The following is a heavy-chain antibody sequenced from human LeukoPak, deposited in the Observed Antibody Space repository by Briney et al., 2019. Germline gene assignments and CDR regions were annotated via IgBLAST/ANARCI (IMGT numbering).Heavy chain of an antibody. J-gene: IGHJ4*02. CDR3: ATPTAGTWHFDY. Sequence: PGGSLRLSCAASGFTFSSYWMTWVRQAPGKGLGWVANIKQDASERYYVDSVKGRFTISRDNAKNSLYLQMNSLRAEDTAVYYCATPTAGTWHFDYWGQGTLVTVSS. CDR1: GFTFSSYW. D-gene: IGHD1-1*01. V-gene: IGHV3-7*01. CDR2: IKQDASER.